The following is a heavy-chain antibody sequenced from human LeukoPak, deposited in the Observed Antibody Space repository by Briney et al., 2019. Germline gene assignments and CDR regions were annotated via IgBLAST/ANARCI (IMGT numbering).Heavy chain of an antibody. V-gene: IGHV1-2*02. Sequence: GASVKVSCKASGYTFTGYYMHWVRQAPGQGLEWMGWINPNSGGTNYAQKFQGRVTMTRDTSISTAYMELSRLRSDDTAVYYCARDLGSHSGSWYSDWFDPWGQGTLVTVSS. CDR2: INPNSGGT. D-gene: IGHD6-13*01. CDR3: ARDLGSHSGSWYSDWFDP. CDR1: GYTFTGYY. J-gene: IGHJ5*02.